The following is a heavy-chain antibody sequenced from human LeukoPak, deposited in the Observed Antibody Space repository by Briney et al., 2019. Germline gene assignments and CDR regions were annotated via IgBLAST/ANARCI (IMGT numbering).Heavy chain of an antibody. V-gene: IGHV4-39*01. D-gene: IGHD3-10*01. Sequence: ESSETLSLTCTVSGGSISSTRSGYGAWSRQRPGEGMECIGSIHYTGVTYSNPSLKSRVTISVDTSKNQFSLKLSSVTAADTAVYYCASSPVLLWFGELYWGQGTLVTVSS. J-gene: IGHJ4*02. CDR1: GGSISSTRSGY. CDR2: IHYTGVT. CDR3: ASSPVLLWFGELY.